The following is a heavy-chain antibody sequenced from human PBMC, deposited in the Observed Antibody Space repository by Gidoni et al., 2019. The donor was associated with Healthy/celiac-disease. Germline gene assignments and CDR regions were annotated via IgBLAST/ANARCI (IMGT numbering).Heavy chain of an antibody. CDR3: AKGDGGYSAWYYYGMDV. CDR2: ISGSGGST. V-gene: IGHV3-23*01. Sequence: EVQLLESGGGLVQPGGSLRLSCAASGFTFSSYAMSWVRQAPGKGLEWVSAISGSGGSTYYADSVKGRFTISRDNSKNTLYLQMNSLRAEDTAVYYCAKGDGGYSAWYYYGMDVWGQGTTVTVSS. CDR1: GFTFSSYA. D-gene: IGHD4-17*01. J-gene: IGHJ6*02.